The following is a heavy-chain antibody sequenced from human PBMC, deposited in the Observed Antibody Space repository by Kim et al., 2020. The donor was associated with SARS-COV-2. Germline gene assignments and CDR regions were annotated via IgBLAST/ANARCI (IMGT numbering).Heavy chain of an antibody. V-gene: IGHV4-34*01. Sequence: YNPSLKSRVTISVDTSKNQFSLKLSSVTAADTAVYYCARGWAAGPPENDYWGQGTLVTVSS. CDR3: ARGWAAGPPENDY. J-gene: IGHJ4*02.